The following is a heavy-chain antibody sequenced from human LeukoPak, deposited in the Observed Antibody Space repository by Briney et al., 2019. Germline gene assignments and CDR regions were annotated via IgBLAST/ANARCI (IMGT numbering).Heavy chain of an antibody. CDR1: GFTFSKRW. CDR3: ARDRPYYYFDY. V-gene: IGHV3-7*04. D-gene: IGHD2-21*01. Sequence: GGSLRLSCAASGFTFSKRWLSWVRQAPGKRLEWVANIKQDGSEKYYVDPVKGRFTISRDNAKNSLYLQMNSLRAEHTAVYYCARDRPYYYFDYWRQGTLVTVSS. CDR2: IKQDGSEK. J-gene: IGHJ4*02.